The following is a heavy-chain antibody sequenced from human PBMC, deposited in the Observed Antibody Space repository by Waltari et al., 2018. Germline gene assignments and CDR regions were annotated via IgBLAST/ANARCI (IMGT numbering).Heavy chain of an antibody. CDR2: IYYSGST. V-gene: IGHV4-31*03. D-gene: IGHD3-3*01. Sequence: QVQLQESGPGLVKPSQTLSLTCTVSGGSISSGGYYWSLIRQHPGKGLEWIGYIYYSGSTYYNPSLKSRVTISVDTSKNQFSLKLSSVTAADTAVYYCARVSTFWSGSNFDYWGQGTLVTVSS. CDR1: GGSISSGGYY. J-gene: IGHJ4*02. CDR3: ARVSTFWSGSNFDY.